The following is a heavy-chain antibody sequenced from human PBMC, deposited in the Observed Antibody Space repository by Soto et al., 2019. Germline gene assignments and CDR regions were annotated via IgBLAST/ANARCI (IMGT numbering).Heavy chain of an antibody. Sequence: QVQLVESGGGVVQPGRSLRLYCAASGFTFSSYAMHWVRQAPGKGLEWVAVISYDGSNKYYADSVKGRFTISRDNSKNTLYLQMNSLRAEDTAVYYCARDSRDGYNWEGYFDYWGQGTLVTVSS. V-gene: IGHV3-30-3*01. CDR2: ISYDGSNK. D-gene: IGHD1-1*01. J-gene: IGHJ4*02. CDR3: ARDSRDGYNWEGYFDY. CDR1: GFTFSSYA.